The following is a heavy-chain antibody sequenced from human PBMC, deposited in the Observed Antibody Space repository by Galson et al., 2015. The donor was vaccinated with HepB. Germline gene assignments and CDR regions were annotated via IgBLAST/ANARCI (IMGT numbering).Heavy chain of an antibody. CDR3: ARALLPRAFDH. Sequence: SLRLSCAASGFTFSNYSMNWVRQAPGKGLEWVSYINSRSNSIYYADSVKGRFTISRDNAKNSLCLQMNSLRDEDTAVYYCARALLPRAFDHWGQGTLVTVSS. J-gene: IGHJ4*02. CDR1: GFTFSNYS. CDR2: INSRSNSI. V-gene: IGHV3-48*02.